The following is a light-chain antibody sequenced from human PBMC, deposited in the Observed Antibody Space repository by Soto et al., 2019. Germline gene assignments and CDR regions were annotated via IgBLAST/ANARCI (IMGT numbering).Light chain of an antibody. CDR1: QSVSSY. V-gene: IGKV3-15*01. CDR2: ATS. J-gene: IGKJ1*01. Sequence: EIVLTQSPGTLSLSPGERATLSCRASQSVSSYYLAWYQQKPGQPPSLLIYATSTRATGVPARFTGSGSGTEFTLTISSLQSEDFAVYYCHQYYDWPPWTFGQGTKVDIK. CDR3: HQYYDWPPWT.